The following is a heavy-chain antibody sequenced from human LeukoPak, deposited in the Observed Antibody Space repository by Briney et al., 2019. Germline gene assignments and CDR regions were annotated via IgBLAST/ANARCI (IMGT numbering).Heavy chain of an antibody. J-gene: IGHJ4*02. D-gene: IGHD5-18*01. CDR2: VYYSGST. CDR1: GGSISSSSYY. Sequence: PSETLSLTCTVSGGSISSSSYYWGWIRQPPGKGLEWIGSVYYSGSTYYNPSLKSRVTISVDTSKNQFSLKLSSVTAADTAVYYCARRGYSYGLVDYWGQGTLVTVSS. CDR3: ARRGYSYGLVDY. V-gene: IGHV4-39*01.